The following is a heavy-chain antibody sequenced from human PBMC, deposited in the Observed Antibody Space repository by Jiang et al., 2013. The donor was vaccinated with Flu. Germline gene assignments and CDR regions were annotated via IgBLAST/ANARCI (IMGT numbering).Heavy chain of an antibody. V-gene: IGHV4-31*02. CDR3: ARDTLIPFGGVMIRGCFDP. Sequence: PSLKSRITISLDTSKIQFSLKLSSVTAADTAVYYCARDTLIPFGGVMIRGCFDPWGQGTLVTVSS. J-gene: IGHJ5*02. D-gene: IGHD3-16*01.